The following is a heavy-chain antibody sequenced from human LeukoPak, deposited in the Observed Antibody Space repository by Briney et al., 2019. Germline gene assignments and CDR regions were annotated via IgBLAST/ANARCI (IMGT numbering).Heavy chain of an antibody. J-gene: IGHJ4*02. CDR1: GFTVSSSY. CDR3: ASKIAANFDY. V-gene: IGHV3-48*01. CDR2: ISFGGSPI. D-gene: IGHD2-21*01. Sequence: GGSLRLSCTASGFTVSSSYMNWVRQAPGKGLEWISYISFGGSPIYYADSVKGRFIISRDSAKNSLYLQMNSLRVEDTALYYCASKIAANFDYWGQGTLVTVSA.